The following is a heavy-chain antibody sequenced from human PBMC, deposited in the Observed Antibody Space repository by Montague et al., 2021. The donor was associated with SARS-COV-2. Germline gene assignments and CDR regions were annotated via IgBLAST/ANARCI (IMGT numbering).Heavy chain of an antibody. V-gene: IGHV4-61*02. Sequence: TLSLTCTVSGGSISSGSYYWSWIRRPAGKGLEWTGRIYTSGTTDYSFSLKSRVTISVDTSKNQFSLKLTSVTAADTAVYCCAQAHSGSWAHLDNWGQGGLVTVSS. CDR3: AQAHSGSWAHLDN. CDR1: GGSISSGSYY. D-gene: IGHD5-12*01. CDR2: IYTSGTT. J-gene: IGHJ4*02.